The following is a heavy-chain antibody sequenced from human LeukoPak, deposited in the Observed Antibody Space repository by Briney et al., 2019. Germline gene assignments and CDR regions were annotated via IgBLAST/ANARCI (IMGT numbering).Heavy chain of an antibody. CDR2: ISGSGGST. CDR1: GFTFSSDA. J-gene: IGHJ5*02. Sequence: GGSLRLSCAASGFTFSSDAMSWVRQAPGKGLXXXXXISGSGGSTYYADSVKGRFTISRDNSKNTLYLQMNSLRAEDTAVYYCAKDLTVPTGWFDPWGQGTLVTVSS. V-gene: IGHV3-23*01. CDR3: AKDLTVPTGWFDP. D-gene: IGHD4-17*01.